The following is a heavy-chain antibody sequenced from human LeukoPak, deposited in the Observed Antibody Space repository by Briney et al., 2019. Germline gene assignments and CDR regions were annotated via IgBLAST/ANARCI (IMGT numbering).Heavy chain of an antibody. Sequence: GGSLRLSCAASGFTFSSYSMNWVRQAPGKGLEWGSCISSSSSTIYYADSVKGRFTISRDNAKNSLYLQMNSLRAEDTAVYYCAREPPPRYCTNGVCYKGGIDYWGQGTLVTVSS. J-gene: IGHJ4*02. CDR1: GFTFSSYS. V-gene: IGHV3-48*01. CDR2: ISSSSSTI. CDR3: AREPPPRYCTNGVCYKGGIDY. D-gene: IGHD2-8*01.